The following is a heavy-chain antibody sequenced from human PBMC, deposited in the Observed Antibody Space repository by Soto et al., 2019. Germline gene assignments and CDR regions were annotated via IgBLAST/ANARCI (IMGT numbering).Heavy chain of an antibody. CDR1: GGPISSGGYY. D-gene: IGHD3-10*01. CDR2: IFYSGST. V-gene: IGHV4-31*03. CDR3: ARETRGLFNSYANAFDI. J-gene: IGHJ3*02. Sequence: PSETLSLTCTVSGGPISSGGYYWNWIRQQTGKRLEWIGYIFYSGSTYYNPSLKCRIIISVDSSKNHFSLKLSSVTAADTVVFYCARETRGLFNSYANAFDIWGQGTMVTVSS.